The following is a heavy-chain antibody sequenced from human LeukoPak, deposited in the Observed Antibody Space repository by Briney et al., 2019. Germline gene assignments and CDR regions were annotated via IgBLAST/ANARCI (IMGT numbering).Heavy chain of an antibody. CDR1: GFTFSSFA. Sequence: PGGSLRLSCAASGFTFSSFAMSWVRQAPGKGLEWVSTLSDGGGTTYYADSVKGRFTISRDNSKNTLYLQMNSLRAEDTAVYYCAKYVSPGTFFDYWGQGTLVTVSS. J-gene: IGHJ4*02. V-gene: IGHV3-23*01. CDR2: LSDGGGTT. CDR3: AKYVSPGTFFDY. D-gene: IGHD6-13*01.